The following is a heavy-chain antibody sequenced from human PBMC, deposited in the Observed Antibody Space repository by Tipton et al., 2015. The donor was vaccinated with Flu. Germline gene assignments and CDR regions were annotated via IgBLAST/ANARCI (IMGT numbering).Heavy chain of an antibody. J-gene: IGHJ5*02. D-gene: IGHD4-11*01. V-gene: IGHV4-34*01. CDR2: INHSGST. CDR3: ARRDYSNYVSDPKNWFDP. CDR1: GGSFSGYY. Sequence: TLSLTCSVSGGSFSGYYWAWIRQPPGKGLEWIGEINHSGSTHYNPSLKSRVTISVDTSKNQFSLRLSSVTAADTAVYYCARRDYSNYVSDPKNWFDPWGQGTLVTVSS.